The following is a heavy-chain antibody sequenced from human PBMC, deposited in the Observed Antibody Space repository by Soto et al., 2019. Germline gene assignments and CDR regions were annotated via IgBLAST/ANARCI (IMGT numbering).Heavy chain of an antibody. J-gene: IGHJ4*02. CDR2: ISYDGSNK. CDR1: GFTFSSYA. Sequence: QVQLVESGGGVVQPGRSLRLSCAASGFTFSSYAMHWVRQAPGKGLEWVAVISYDGSNKYYADSVKGRFTISRDNSKNTLYLQMNSLRAEDTAVYYCARDPSLVDSSWYTPGYWGQGTLVTVSS. V-gene: IGHV3-30-3*01. CDR3: ARDPSLVDSSWYTPGY. D-gene: IGHD6-13*01.